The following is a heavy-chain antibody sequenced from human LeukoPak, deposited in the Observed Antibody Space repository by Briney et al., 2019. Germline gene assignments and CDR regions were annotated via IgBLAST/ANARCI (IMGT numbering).Heavy chain of an antibody. CDR2: ISSSSSYI. CDR1: GFTFSSYS. J-gene: IGHJ4*02. Sequence: GGSLRLSCAASGFTFSSYSMNWVRQAPRKGLEWISSISSSSSYIYYADSGRGRFTISRDNAKNSLYLQMNSLRAEETAVYYCASDNCGYYVDYWGQGTLVTVSS. V-gene: IGHV3-21*01. CDR3: ASDNCGYYVDY. D-gene: IGHD1-20*01.